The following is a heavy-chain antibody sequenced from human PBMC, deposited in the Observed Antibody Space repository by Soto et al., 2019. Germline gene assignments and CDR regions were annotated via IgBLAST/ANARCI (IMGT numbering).Heavy chain of an antibody. J-gene: IGHJ4*02. Sequence: SVKVSCKASGGTFSSYTISWVRQAPGQGLEWMGRIIPILGIANYAQKFQGRVTITADKSTSTAYMELSSLRSEDTAVYYCARALVPTKGTHYYFDYWGQGTLVTVSS. V-gene: IGHV1-69*02. CDR1: GGTFSSYT. D-gene: IGHD2-2*01. CDR2: IIPILGIA. CDR3: ARALVPTKGTHYYFDY.